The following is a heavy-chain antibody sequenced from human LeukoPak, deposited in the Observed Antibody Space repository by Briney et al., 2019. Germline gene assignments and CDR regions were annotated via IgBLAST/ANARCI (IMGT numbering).Heavy chain of an antibody. V-gene: IGHV3-74*01. J-gene: IGHJ4*02. D-gene: IGHD2-15*01. CDR1: GFTFSNYW. CDR3: ARGLQCRGGSCDDTTFDY. Sequence: GGSLRLSCAASGFTFSNYWMHWVRQAPGKGLVWVSRINFDGSTTSYADSVKGRFTISRDNAKNTLYLQMKSLRGEDTAVYYCARGLQCRGGSCDDTTFDYWGQGTLVTVSS. CDR2: INFDGSTT.